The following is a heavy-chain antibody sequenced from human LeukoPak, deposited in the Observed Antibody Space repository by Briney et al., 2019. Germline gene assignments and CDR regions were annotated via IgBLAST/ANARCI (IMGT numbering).Heavy chain of an antibody. D-gene: IGHD3-10*01. Sequence: GGSLRLSCAASGFTFSSYEMNWVRQAPGKGLEWVSYIYSSGSTIYYADSVKGRFTISRDNSKNTVYLQMNSLRAEDTAVYYCARVSRGPWGQGTLVTVSS. CDR3: ARVSRGP. J-gene: IGHJ5*02. CDR1: GFTFSSYE. CDR2: IYSSGSTI. V-gene: IGHV3-48*03.